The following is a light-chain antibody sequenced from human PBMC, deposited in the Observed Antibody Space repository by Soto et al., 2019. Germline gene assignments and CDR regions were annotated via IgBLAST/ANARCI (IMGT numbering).Light chain of an antibody. CDR2: DVS. V-gene: IGLV2-14*03. J-gene: IGLJ2*01. Sequence: QSALTQPASVSGSPGQSITISCTGTSSDVGGYNYVSWYQHHPGKAPKLMIYDVSNRPSGVSDRFSGSKSGNTASLTISGLQAEDEAAYYCNSFTSSSTVVFGGGTKLTVL. CDR1: SSDVGGYNY. CDR3: NSFTSSSTVV.